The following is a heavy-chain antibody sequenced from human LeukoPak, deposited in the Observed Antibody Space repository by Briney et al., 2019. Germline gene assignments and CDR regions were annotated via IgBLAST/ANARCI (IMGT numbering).Heavy chain of an antibody. V-gene: IGHV4-4*02. CDR1: GGSISSSNW. D-gene: IGHD3-10*01. CDR2: IYHSGST. Sequence: PSETLSLTCAVSGGSISSSNWWSWVRQPPGKGLEWIGEIYHSGSTNYNPSLKSRVTISVDKSKNQFSLKLSSVTAADTAVYYCARGPRWRSGSYYNIAGEGYFDYWGQGTLVTVSS. J-gene: IGHJ4*02. CDR3: ARGPRWRSGSYYNIAGEGYFDY.